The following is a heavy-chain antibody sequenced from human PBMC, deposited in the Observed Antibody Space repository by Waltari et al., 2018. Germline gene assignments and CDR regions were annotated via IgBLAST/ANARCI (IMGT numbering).Heavy chain of an antibody. CDR1: GFTFSSYG. Sequence: QVQLVESGGGVVQPGRSLRLSCAASGFTFSSYGMHWVRQAPGKGLEGVAVIWDDGSNKYYADSVKGRFTISRDNSKNTLYLQMNSLRAEDTAVYYCARDETGTYDYWGQGTLVTVSS. V-gene: IGHV3-33*01. J-gene: IGHJ4*02. CDR2: IWDDGSNK. D-gene: IGHD1-1*01. CDR3: ARDETGTYDY.